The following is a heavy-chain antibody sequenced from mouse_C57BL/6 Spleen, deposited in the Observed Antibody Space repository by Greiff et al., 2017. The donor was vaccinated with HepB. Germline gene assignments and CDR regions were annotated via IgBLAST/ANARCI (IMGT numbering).Heavy chain of an antibody. CDR3: ARTLRRGVFDY. D-gene: IGHD2-12*01. CDR1: GFTFSDYY. V-gene: IGHV5-16*01. J-gene: IGHJ2*01. Sequence: EVQRVESEGGLVQPGRSMKLSCTASGFTFSDYYMAWVRQVPEKGLEWVANINYDGSSTYYLDSLKSRFIISRDNAKNILYLQMSSLKSEDTATYYCARTLRRGVFDYWGQGTTLTVSS. CDR2: INYDGSST.